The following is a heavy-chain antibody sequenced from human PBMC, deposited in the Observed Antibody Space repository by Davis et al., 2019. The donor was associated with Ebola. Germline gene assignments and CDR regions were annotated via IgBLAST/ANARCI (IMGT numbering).Heavy chain of an antibody. D-gene: IGHD3-16*01. Sequence: PGGSLRLSCAASGFTFSSYAMSWVRQAPGKGLEWVSSISGGGGGTYYADSVKGRFTISRDNSKNTLYLHMNSLRAEDTAVYNCATGGGYGTGPSFDPWGQGTLVTVSS. CDR1: GFTFSSYA. J-gene: IGHJ5*02. V-gene: IGHV3-23*01. CDR2: ISGGGGGT. CDR3: ATGGGYGTGPSFDP.